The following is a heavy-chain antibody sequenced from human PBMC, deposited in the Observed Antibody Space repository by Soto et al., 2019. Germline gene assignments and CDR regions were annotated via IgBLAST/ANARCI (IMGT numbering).Heavy chain of an antibody. Sequence: SETLSLTCAVSGGFISSSNWWSWVRQPTGKGLEWIGEIYHSGSTNYNPSLKSRVTISVDKSKNQFYLKLSSVTAADTAVYYCASSSAMYYYDSTGRACEIWGQVTMVTFSS. V-gene: IGHV4-4*02. D-gene: IGHD3-22*01. J-gene: IGHJ3*02. CDR3: ASSSAMYYYDSTGRACEI. CDR2: IYHSGST. CDR1: GGFISSSNW.